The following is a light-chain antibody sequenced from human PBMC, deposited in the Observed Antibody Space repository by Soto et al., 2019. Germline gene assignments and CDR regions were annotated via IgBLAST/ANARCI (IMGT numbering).Light chain of an antibody. J-gene: IGLJ1*01. CDR1: SSYIGAYDY. CDR2: EVN. V-gene: IGLV2-14*01. CDR3: LSFTNTXTQD. Sequence: QSVLAQPASLSWSPGQSITLSCTGTSSYIGAYDYVCWFQQHPGNAPKLMISEVNNRPSGVYNRFSGSKSGNKAYLTISGLQVEDEAEYFCLSFTNTXTQDVGRGTTLXV.